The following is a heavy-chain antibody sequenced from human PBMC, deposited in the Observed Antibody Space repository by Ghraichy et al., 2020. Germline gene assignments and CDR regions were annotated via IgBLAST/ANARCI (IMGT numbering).Heavy chain of an antibody. D-gene: IGHD6-13*01. Sequence: SCSASGLIFSDCHMAWIRQAPGKGLQWVSYISSDSDFTNYAASVKGRFTISRDNAKNSLYLQMSSLSAEDTAVYYCARAAATGTFELDYWGQGTLVTVSS. CDR3: ARAAATGTFELDY. V-gene: IGHV3-11*05. CDR1: GLIFSDCH. J-gene: IGHJ4*02. CDR2: ISSDSDFT.